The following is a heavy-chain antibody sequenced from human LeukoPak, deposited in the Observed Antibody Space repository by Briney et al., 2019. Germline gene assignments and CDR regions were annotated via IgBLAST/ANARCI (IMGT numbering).Heavy chain of an antibody. Sequence: GASVKVSCKASGGTFSSYAISWVRQAPGQGLEWIGGIIPIFGTANYAQKFQGRVTITADESTSTAYMELSSLRSEGTAVYYCARGASSWYSFDYWGQGTLVTVSS. CDR1: GGTFSSYA. D-gene: IGHD6-13*01. CDR3: ARGASSWYSFDY. CDR2: IIPIFGTA. J-gene: IGHJ4*01. V-gene: IGHV1-69*13.